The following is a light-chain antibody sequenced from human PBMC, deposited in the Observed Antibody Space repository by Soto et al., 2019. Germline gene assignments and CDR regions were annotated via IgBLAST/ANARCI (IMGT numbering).Light chain of an antibody. CDR1: KSNIGSTS. CDR2: SSD. J-gene: IGLJ1*01. CDR3: AEWDDTLNGFV. V-gene: IGLV1-44*01. Sequence: QSVLTQPPSASGTPGQRVTISCSGSKSNIGSTSVHWFQQLPGTAPKLLIHSSDKRPSGVPIRFSASTSGTSASLAISGLQSEDEGDYYCAEWDDTLNGFVFGTGTKVTVL.